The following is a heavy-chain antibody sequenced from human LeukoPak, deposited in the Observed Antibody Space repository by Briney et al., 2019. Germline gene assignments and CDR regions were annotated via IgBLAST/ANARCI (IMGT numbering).Heavy chain of an antibody. J-gene: IGHJ3*02. CDR3: TTDLRVVDAFDI. V-gene: IGHV3-30*04. CDR1: GFTFSSYA. CDR2: ISYDESDK. Sequence: PGGSLRLSCAASGFTFSSYAMHWVRQAPGKGLEWVAVISYDESDKYYADSVKGRFTISRDNSKNTLYLQMNSLKTEDTAVYYCTTDLRVVDAFDIWGQGTMVTVSS. D-gene: IGHD3-3*01.